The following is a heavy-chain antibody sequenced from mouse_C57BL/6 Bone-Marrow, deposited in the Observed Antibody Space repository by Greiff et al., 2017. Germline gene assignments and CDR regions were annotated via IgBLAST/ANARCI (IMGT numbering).Heavy chain of an antibody. V-gene: IGHV5-12*01. CDR3: ARQREVYYDGFAY. CDR1: GFTFSDYY. CDR2: ISNGGGST. D-gene: IGHD2-4*01. Sequence: EVKLMESGGGLVQPGGSLKLSCAASGFTFSDYYMYWVRQTPEKRLEWVAYISNGGGSTYYPDTVKGRFTISRDNAKNTLYLQMSRLKSEDTAMYYCARQREVYYDGFAYWGQGTLVTVSA. J-gene: IGHJ3*01.